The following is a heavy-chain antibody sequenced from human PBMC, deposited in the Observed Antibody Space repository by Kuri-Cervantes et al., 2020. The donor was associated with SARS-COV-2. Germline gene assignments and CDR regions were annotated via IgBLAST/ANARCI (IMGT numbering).Heavy chain of an antibody. J-gene: IGHJ4*02. V-gene: IGHV3-11*04. CDR2: IGPSGTTK. CDR3: ARDGYDFWSNEYYFDY. D-gene: IGHD3-3*01. CDR1: GFIFSDYY. Sequence: GGSLRLSCTASGFIFSDYYMTWIRQAPGKGLEWVSNIGPSGTTKYYADSVKGRFTISRDNAKNSLYLQMSSLRAEDTAVYYCARDGYDFWSNEYYFDYWGQGTLVTVSS.